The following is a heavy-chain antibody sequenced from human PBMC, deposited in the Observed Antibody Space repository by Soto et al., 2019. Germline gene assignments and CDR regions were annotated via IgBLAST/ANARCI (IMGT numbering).Heavy chain of an antibody. J-gene: IGHJ3*02. CDR2: ISAYNGNT. Sequence: ASVKVSCKASGYTFTSYGISWVRQAPGQGLEWMGWISAYNGNTKYAQKLQGRVTMTTDTSTSTAYMELRSLRSDDTAVYYCARDDYYDSSVAPFDIWGQGTMVTVSS. CDR1: GYTFTSYG. V-gene: IGHV1-18*01. CDR3: ARDDYYDSSVAPFDI. D-gene: IGHD3-22*01.